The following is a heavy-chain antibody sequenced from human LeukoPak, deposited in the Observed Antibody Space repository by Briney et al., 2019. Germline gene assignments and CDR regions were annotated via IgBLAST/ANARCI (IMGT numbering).Heavy chain of an antibody. V-gene: IGHV1-2*02. CDR2: INPNSGGT. CDR1: GYTFTGYY. D-gene: IGHD3-10*01. Sequence: ASVKVSCKASGYTFTGYYMHWVRQAPGQGLEWMGWINPNSGGTNYAQKFRGRVTMTRDKSIRTAYMELSRLTSDDTAVYYCARHIWFGESADAFDIWGQGTMVTVSS. CDR3: ARHIWFGESADAFDI. J-gene: IGHJ3*02.